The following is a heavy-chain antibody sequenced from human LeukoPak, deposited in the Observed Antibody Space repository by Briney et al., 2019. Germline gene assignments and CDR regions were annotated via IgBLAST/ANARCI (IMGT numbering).Heavy chain of an antibody. Sequence: GASVKVSCKASGYTFTSYGISWVRQAPGQGLEWRGWISAYNGNTNYAQKLQGRVTMTTDTSTSTAYMELRSLRSDDTAVYYCARDPRLEQQLVRSWFDPWGQGTLVTVSS. V-gene: IGHV1-18*01. D-gene: IGHD6-13*01. CDR3: ARDPRLEQQLVRSWFDP. CDR2: ISAYNGNT. CDR1: GYTFTSYG. J-gene: IGHJ5*02.